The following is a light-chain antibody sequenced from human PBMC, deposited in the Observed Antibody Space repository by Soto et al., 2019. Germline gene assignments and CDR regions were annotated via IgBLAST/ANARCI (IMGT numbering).Light chain of an antibody. CDR2: EVS. CDR1: SSDVGSYNL. CDR3: CSYAGSRSRV. J-gene: IGLJ3*02. Sequence: QSALTQPASVSGSPGQSITISCTGTSSDVGSYNLVSWYQQHPGKAPKLMIYEVSKRPSGVSNRFSGSKSGNTASLTISGLQAEDEAYYYCCSYAGSRSRVFGGGTKLTVL. V-gene: IGLV2-23*02.